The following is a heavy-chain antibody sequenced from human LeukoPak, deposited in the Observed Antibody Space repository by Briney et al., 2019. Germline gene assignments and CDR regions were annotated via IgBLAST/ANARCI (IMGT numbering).Heavy chain of an antibody. CDR1: GGSISSYY. V-gene: IGHV4-59*01. CDR2: IYYSGST. Sequence: SETLSLTCTVSGGSISSYYWSWIRQPPGQGLEWIGYIYYSGSTNYNPSLKSRPTISVDTSKNQFSLKLSSVTAADTAVYYCASSPGGTGAFDIWGQGTMVTVSS. CDR3: ASSPGGTGAFDI. J-gene: IGHJ3*02. D-gene: IGHD1-1*01.